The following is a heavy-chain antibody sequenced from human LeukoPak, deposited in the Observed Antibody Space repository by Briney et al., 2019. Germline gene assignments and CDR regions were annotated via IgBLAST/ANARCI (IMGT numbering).Heavy chain of an antibody. V-gene: IGHV3-74*01. D-gene: IGHD2-2*01. Sequence: GGSLRLSCAASGFTFSNYLMHWVRQAPGKGLVWVSRITSDGNSTHYADSVKGRFTISRDNAKNTLYLQMNSLTAEDTAVYYCVSLGYCSTSSCQPWGQGTLVTVSS. CDR1: GFTFSNYL. CDR2: ITSDGNST. J-gene: IGHJ4*02. CDR3: VSLGYCSTSSCQP.